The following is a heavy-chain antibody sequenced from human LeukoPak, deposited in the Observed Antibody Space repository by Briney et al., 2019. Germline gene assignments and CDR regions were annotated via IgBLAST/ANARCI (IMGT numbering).Heavy chain of an antibody. V-gene: IGHV3-30-3*01. CDR1: GFTFSSYA. CDR2: ISYDGSNK. Sequence: GRSLRLSCAASGFTFSSYAMHWVRQAPGKGLEWVAVISYDGSNKYYADSVKGRFTISRDNSKNTLYLQMNSLRAEDTAVYYCARDLNDFWSGYLLPPDYWGQGTLVTVSS. J-gene: IGHJ4*02. CDR3: ARDLNDFWSGYLLPPDY. D-gene: IGHD3-3*01.